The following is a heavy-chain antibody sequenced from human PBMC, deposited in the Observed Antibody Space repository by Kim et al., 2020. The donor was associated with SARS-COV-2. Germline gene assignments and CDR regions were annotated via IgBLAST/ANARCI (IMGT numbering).Heavy chain of an antibody. D-gene: IGHD4-17*01. J-gene: IGHJ4*02. CDR3: AGTVGRRLGIDY. CDR2: IYLAGST. V-gene: IGHV3-53*01. Sequence: GGSLRLSCAASGFTVSNNYMSWVRQAPGKGLEWVSLIYLAGSTEYADSVKGRFTISRDNSKNTVYLQMNSLRAEDTAVYYCAGTVGRRLGIDYWGQGTLGTVSS. CDR1: GFTVSNNY.